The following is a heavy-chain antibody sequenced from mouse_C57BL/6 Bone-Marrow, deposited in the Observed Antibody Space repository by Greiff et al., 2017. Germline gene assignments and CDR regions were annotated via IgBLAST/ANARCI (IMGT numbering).Heavy chain of an antibody. J-gene: IGHJ4*01. CDR3: ARDGPIYYYGSSYGGDY. V-gene: IGHV3-6*01. Sequence: ESGPGLVKPSQSLSLTCSVTGYSIPSGYYWNWIRQFPGNKLEWMGYISYDGSNNYNPSLKNRISITRDQSKNQFFLKLNSVTTEDTATYYCARDGPIYYYGSSYGGDYWGQGTSVTVSS. D-gene: IGHD1-1*01. CDR1: GYSIPSGYY. CDR2: ISYDGSN.